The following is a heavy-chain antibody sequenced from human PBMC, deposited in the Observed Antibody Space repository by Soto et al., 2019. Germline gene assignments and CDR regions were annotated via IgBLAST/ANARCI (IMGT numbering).Heavy chain of an antibody. CDR2: IKQDGSEK. CDR3: ARAELSRYYDFWSGYYRYYYYMDV. D-gene: IGHD3-3*01. J-gene: IGHJ6*03. Sequence: GGSLRLSCAASGFTFSSYWMSWVRQAPGKGLEWVANIKQDGSEKYYVDSVKGRFTISRDNAKNSLYLQMNSLRAEDTAVYYCARAELSRYYDFWSGYYRYYYYMDVWGKGTTVTVSS. V-gene: IGHV3-7*01. CDR1: GFTFSSYW.